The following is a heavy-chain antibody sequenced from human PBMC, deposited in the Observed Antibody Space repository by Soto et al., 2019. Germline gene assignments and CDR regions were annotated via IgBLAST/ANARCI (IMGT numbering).Heavy chain of an antibody. CDR2: ISGSGGST. CDR1: GFTFSSYA. CDR3: ANGRLSGLRFLEWSTNWFDT. J-gene: IGHJ5*02. Sequence: PGGSLRLSCAASGFTFSSYAMSWVRQAPGKGLEWVSAISGSGGSTYYADSVKGRFTISRDNSKNTLYLQMNSLRAEDTAVYYWANGRLSGLRFLEWSTNWFDTWGQGTLVTVSS. D-gene: IGHD3-3*01. V-gene: IGHV3-23*01.